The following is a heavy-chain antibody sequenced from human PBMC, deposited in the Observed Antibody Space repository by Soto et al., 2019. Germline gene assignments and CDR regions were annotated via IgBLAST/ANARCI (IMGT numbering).Heavy chain of an antibody. Sequence: GGSLRRSCAASGFTFSSYAMSWVRQAPGKGLEWVSAISGSGGSTYYADSVKGRFTISRDNSKNTLYLQMNSLRAEDTAVYYCAKDGIRCSSTSCYYGYWGQGTLVTVSS. J-gene: IGHJ4*02. V-gene: IGHV3-23*01. CDR2: ISGSGGST. CDR1: GFTFSSYA. D-gene: IGHD2-2*01. CDR3: AKDGIRCSSTSCYYGY.